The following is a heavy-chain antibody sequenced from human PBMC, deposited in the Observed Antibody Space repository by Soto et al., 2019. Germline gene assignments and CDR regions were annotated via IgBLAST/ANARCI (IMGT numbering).Heavy chain of an antibody. J-gene: IGHJ4*02. CDR1: GYTFTCYY. V-gene: IGHV1-2*04. D-gene: IGHD6-19*01. CDR3: ARDSGRIAVAGTRGLDY. CDR2: INPNSGGT. Sequence: ASVKVSCKASGYTFTCYYMHWVRQAPGQGLEWMGWINPNSGGTNYAQKFQGWVTMTRDTSISTAYMELSRLRSDDTAVYYCARDSGRIAVAGTRGLDYWGQGTLVTVSS.